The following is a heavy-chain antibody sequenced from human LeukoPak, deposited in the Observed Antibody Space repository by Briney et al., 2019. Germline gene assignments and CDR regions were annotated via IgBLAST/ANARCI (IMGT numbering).Heavy chain of an antibody. CDR3: ATNGVGSRDY. CDR1: GFTFDDYA. Sequence: GGSLRLSCAASGFTFDDYAMHWVRQAPGKGLEWVSGISWNSGSIGYADSVKGRFTISRDNAKNSLYLQMNTLRAEDTAVYYCATNGVGSRDYWGQGTLVTVSS. J-gene: IGHJ4*02. D-gene: IGHD3-3*01. V-gene: IGHV3-9*01. CDR2: ISWNSGSI.